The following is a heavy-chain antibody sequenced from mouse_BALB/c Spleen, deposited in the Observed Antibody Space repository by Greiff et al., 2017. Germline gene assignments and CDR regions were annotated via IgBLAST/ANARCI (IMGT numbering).Heavy chain of an antibody. V-gene: IGHV1S81*02. CDR3: TRYGAYAMDY. CDR1: GYTFTSYY. CDR2: INPSNGGT. D-gene: IGHD1-1*02. Sequence: QVQLQQPGAELVKPGASVKLSCKASGYTFTSYYKYWVKQRPGQGLEWIGGINPSNGGTNFNEKFKSKATLTVDKSSSTAYMQLSSLTSEDSAVYYCTRYGAYAMDYWGQGTSVTVSS. J-gene: IGHJ4*01.